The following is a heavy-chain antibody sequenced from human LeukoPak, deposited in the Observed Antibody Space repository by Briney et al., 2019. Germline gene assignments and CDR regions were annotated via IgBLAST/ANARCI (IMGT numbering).Heavy chain of an antibody. V-gene: IGHV4-39*01. D-gene: IGHD3-9*01. J-gene: IGHJ2*01. Sequence: SETLSLTCTVSGGSLSSSSYYWGWIRQPPGRGLEWIGSIYYSGNTYYNPSFKSRVTISVATSKNQFSLTLSSVTAADTAVYYCVRRRAAGYDYWYFDLWGRGTLVTVSS. CDR3: VRRRAAGYDYWYFDL. CDR2: IYYSGNT. CDR1: GGSLSSSSYY.